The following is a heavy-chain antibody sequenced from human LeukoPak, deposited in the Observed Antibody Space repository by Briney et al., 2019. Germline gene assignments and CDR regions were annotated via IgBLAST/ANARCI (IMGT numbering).Heavy chain of an antibody. Sequence: GGSLRLSCAASGFTFSSYGMHWVRQAPGKGLVWVAVISYDGSNKYYADSVKGRFTISRDNSKNTLYLQMNSLRAEDTAVYYCAKDQATAIVVVPAALYYFDYWGQGTLVTVSS. CDR3: AKDQATAIVVVPAALYYFDY. D-gene: IGHD2-2*01. CDR2: ISYDGSNK. J-gene: IGHJ4*02. CDR1: GFTFSSYG. V-gene: IGHV3-30*18.